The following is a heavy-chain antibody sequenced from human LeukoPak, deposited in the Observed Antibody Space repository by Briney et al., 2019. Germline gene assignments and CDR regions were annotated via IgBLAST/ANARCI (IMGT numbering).Heavy chain of an antibody. Sequence: SETLSLTCDVSGGSISSDHWWSWVRQSPGKGLEWIGEIYHSGSTNSKPSLKSRVTISLDKSKNQFSLKLSSVTAADTAVYYCARGTTYYYGSGTPLNFDYWGQGTLVTVSS. D-gene: IGHD3-10*01. V-gene: IGHV4-4*02. CDR1: GGSISSDHW. CDR2: IYHSGST. CDR3: ARGTTYYYGSGTPLNFDY. J-gene: IGHJ4*02.